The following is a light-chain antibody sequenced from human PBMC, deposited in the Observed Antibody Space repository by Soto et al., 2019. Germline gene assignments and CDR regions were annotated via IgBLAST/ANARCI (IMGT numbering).Light chain of an antibody. Sequence: EIVLTQSPGTLSLSPGERATLCCGASQSIRSNYLAWYQQKPGQAPRFLIYGASSRATGIPDRFTGSGSGTDFTLTISRLEPEDFAVFYCHQYGSSPQTFGQGTKVEIK. V-gene: IGKV3-20*01. CDR3: HQYGSSPQT. J-gene: IGKJ1*01. CDR1: QSIRSNY. CDR2: GAS.